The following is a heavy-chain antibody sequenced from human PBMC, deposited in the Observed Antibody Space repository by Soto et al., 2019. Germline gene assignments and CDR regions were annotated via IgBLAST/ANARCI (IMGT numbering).Heavy chain of an antibody. D-gene: IGHD7-27*01. V-gene: IGHV1-8*01. CDR3: ASHAWANYYYYSMDV. J-gene: IGHJ6*02. CDR1: GYTFTRYD. Sequence: GVSVKVSCKASGYTFTRYDINSVRQATGQGLEWMGLMNPNSGNTGYAQKCRGRVTRTRNTSRRTAYMELSSLRSEDTAVYYCASHAWANYYYYSMDVWGQGTTVTV. CDR2: MNPNSGNT.